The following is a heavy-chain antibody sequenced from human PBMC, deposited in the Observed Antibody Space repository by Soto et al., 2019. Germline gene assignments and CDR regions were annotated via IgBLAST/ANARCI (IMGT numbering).Heavy chain of an antibody. CDR3: ARGIAIRPVFAFDV. D-gene: IGHD6-6*01. CDR1: GFSLTTSGVG. J-gene: IGHJ3*01. CDR2: IYWSGDE. Sequence: QYTLMESGPTLVKPTQTLTLTCSFSGFSLTTSGVGVGWVRQPPGKALEWLAHIYWSGDEHYRPSLKSMLSITKDASNNQVVLKMTNMDPVDTATYYCARGIAIRPVFAFDVWGQGTVVTVSS. V-gene: IGHV2-5*01.